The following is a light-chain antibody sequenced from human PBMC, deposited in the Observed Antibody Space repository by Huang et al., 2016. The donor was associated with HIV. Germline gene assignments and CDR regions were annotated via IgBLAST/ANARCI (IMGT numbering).Light chain of an antibody. CDR3: QQYNNWPRT. Sequence: EIVMTQSPATLSVSPGERATLSCRAGQSVSSNLAWSQQKPGQAPRLLIDGATTRATGIPARFSGSGSGTEFTLTISSLQSEDFAVYYCQQYNNWPRTFGQGTKVDIK. CDR2: GAT. CDR1: QSVSSN. J-gene: IGKJ1*01. V-gene: IGKV3-15*01.